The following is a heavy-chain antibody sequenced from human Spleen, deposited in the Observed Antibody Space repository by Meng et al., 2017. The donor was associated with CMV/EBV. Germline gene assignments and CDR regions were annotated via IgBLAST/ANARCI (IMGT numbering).Heavy chain of an antibody. CDR2: IYYTGTT. V-gene: IGHV4-61*01. CDR1: GGSVNSNIYY. CDR3: ARMNAYWYFDV. D-gene: IGHD1-1*01. Sequence: CTVSGGSVNSNIYYWGWIRQPPGKGLDYIGHIYYTGTTTYNPSLKSRVTISADMSQNQFSLKLSSVTAADTAVYYCARMNAYWYFDVWGRGTLVTVSS. J-gene: IGHJ2*01.